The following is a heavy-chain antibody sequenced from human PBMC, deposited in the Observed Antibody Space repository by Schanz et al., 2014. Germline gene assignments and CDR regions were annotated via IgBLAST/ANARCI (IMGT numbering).Heavy chain of an antibody. CDR3: AKGIYTSSWSFDY. CDR1: GFAFSSYG. J-gene: IGHJ4*02. Sequence: QVQLVESGGGVVQPGRSLRLSCAASGFAFSSYGMHWVRQAPGKGLEWVAFIWYDGSNKYYADSVKGRFTISRDNSLNTLYLQMNSLSAEDTAVYYCAKGIYTSSWSFDYWGQGTLITVSS. V-gene: IGHV3-33*06. CDR2: IWYDGSNK. D-gene: IGHD6-13*01.